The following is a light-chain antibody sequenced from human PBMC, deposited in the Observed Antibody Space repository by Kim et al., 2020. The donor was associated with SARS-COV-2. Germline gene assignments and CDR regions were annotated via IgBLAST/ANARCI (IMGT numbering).Light chain of an antibody. J-gene: IGKJ3*01. Sequence: DIQLTQSPSFLSASVGDRVTITCRASQGISSYLAWYQQKPGKAPKLLIYAASTLQSGVPSRFSGSGSGTEFTLTISSLQPEDFATYYCQQLNSYPRVTFGPGTKLEI. CDR1: QGISSY. CDR3: QQLNSYPRVT. V-gene: IGKV1-9*01. CDR2: AAS.